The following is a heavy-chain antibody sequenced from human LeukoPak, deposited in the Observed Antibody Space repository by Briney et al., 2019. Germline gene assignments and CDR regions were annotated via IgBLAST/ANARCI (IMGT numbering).Heavy chain of an antibody. Sequence: GESLKISCKGSGYSFTSYWIGWVRQMPGKGLEWMGIIYPGDPDTRYSPSFQGRVTISADKSISTAYLQWSSLKASDTAMYYCARWLQRYGLDYWGQGTLVTVSS. CDR1: GYSFTSYW. D-gene: IGHD5-24*01. J-gene: IGHJ4*02. CDR2: IYPGDPDT. CDR3: ARWLQRYGLDY. V-gene: IGHV5-51*01.